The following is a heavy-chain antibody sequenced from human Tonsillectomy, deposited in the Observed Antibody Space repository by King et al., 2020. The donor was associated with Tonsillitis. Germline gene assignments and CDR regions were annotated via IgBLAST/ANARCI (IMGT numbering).Heavy chain of an antibody. D-gene: IGHD3-3*01. J-gene: IGHJ4*02. CDR3: AKTLTKFGSAGSGPLDS. CDR1: GFSFSRHG. Sequence: HVQLVESGGGVVQPGGSLRLSCAASGFSFSRHGMHWVRQSPGKGLEWLAVVSHDGGRRYYAESVKGRISISRDNSENTLSLQMNSLRLEDTAIYYCAKTLTKFGSAGSGPLDSWGLGTLVTVSS. CDR2: VSHDGGRR. V-gene: IGHV3-30*02.